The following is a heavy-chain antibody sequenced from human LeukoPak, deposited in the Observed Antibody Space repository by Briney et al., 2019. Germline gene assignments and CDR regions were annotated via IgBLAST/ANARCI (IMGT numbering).Heavy chain of an antibody. CDR1: GGSFSGYY. Sequence: PSETLSLTCAVYGGSFSGYYWSWIRQPPGKGLEWIGEINHSGSTNYNPSLKSRVTISVDTSKNQFSLKLSSVTAADTAVYYCARRQTSSSNTYYFDYWGQGTLVTVSS. CDR3: ARRQTSSSNTYYFDY. J-gene: IGHJ4*02. V-gene: IGHV4-34*01. CDR2: INHSGST. D-gene: IGHD6-13*01.